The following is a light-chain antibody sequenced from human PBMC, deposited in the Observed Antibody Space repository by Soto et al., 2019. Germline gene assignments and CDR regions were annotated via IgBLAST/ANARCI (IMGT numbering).Light chain of an antibody. J-gene: IGLJ1*01. CDR3: LSFTETITRFYL. CDR1: SSDVGGYNF. V-gene: IGLV2-14*01. CDR2: GVN. Sequence: QSALTQPASVSGSPGQSITISCTGTSSDVGGYNFVSWYQQYPGKPPGLIISGVNNRPSGVSNRFSGSKSGNTASLTISGLQVEDEADYYCLSFTETITRFYLFGTGTKVTVL.